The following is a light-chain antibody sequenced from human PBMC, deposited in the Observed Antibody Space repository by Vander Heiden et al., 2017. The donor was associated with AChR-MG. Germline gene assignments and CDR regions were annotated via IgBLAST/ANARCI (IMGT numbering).Light chain of an antibody. CDR1: GGSIASNH. V-gene: IGLV6-57*03. J-gene: IGLJ2*01. Sequence: FVLTQPHSVSESPGQTVTISCPRSGGSIASNHVQWYQQRPGSAPTTVIFEDNHRPSGVPDRFSGSIDSSSNSASLIISGLKTEDEADYYCQSYDDTNHGVFGGGTKLTVL. CDR2: EDN. CDR3: QSYDDTNHGV.